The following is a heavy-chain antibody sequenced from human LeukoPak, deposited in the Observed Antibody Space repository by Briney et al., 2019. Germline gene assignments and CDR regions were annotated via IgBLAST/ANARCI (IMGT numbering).Heavy chain of an antibody. V-gene: IGHV3-48*03. CDR1: GFTFSSYE. J-gene: IGHJ4*02. CDR3: AKEGLVGDIDY. D-gene: IGHD3-16*01. CDR2: ISSSGSTI. Sequence: PGGSLRLSCAASGFTFSSYEMNWVRQAPGKGLEWVSYISSSGSTIYYADSVKGRFTISRDNAKNSLYLQMNSLRAEDTAVYYCAKEGLVGDIDYWGQGTLVTVSS.